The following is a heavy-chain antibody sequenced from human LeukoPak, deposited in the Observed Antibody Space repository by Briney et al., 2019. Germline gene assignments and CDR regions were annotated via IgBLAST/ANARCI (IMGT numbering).Heavy chain of an antibody. CDR3: ARDKGLRDDAFDI. V-gene: IGHV1-69*01. J-gene: IGHJ3*02. D-gene: IGHD4-17*01. CDR1: GGAFSSYA. Sequence: SVKVSCKAAGGAFSSYAISWVRQAPGQGLEWMGGIIPIFGTANYAQKSQGRVTMTADESTSTAYMEQSSLRSEDTAVYYCARDKGLRDDAFDIRGQGTMVTVSS. CDR2: IIPIFGTA.